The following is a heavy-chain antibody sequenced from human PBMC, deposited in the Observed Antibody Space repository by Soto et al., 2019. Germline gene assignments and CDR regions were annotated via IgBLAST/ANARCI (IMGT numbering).Heavy chain of an antibody. J-gene: IGHJ4*02. D-gene: IGHD3-16*02. CDR3: ARERYYDYVWGSYRYPYYFDY. CDR2: IIPIFGTA. Sequence: GASVKVSCKASGGTFSSYAISWVRQAPGQGLEWMGGIIPIFGTANYAQKFQGRVTITADESTSTAYMELSSLRSEDTAVYYCARERYYDYVWGSYRYPYYFDYWGQGTLVTVSS. CDR1: GGTFSSYA. V-gene: IGHV1-69*13.